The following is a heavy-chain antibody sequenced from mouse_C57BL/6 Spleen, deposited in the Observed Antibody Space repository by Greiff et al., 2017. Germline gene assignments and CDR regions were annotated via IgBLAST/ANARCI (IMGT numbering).Heavy chain of an antibody. D-gene: IGHD2-1*01. Sequence: QVQLQQSGAELVKPGASVKMSCKASGYTFTSYWITWVKQRPGQGLEWIGDIYPGSGSTNYNEKFKSKATLTVDTSSSTAYMQLSSLTSEDSAVYYCARIYYGNYGPFAYWGQGTLVTVSA. J-gene: IGHJ3*01. CDR3: ARIYYGNYGPFAY. CDR1: GYTFTSYW. V-gene: IGHV1-55*01. CDR2: IYPGSGST.